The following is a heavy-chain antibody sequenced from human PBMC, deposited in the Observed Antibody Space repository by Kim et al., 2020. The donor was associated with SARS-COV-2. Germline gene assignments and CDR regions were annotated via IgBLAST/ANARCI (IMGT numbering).Heavy chain of an antibody. V-gene: IGHV1-24*01. D-gene: IGHD2-2*01. CDR2: FDPEDGET. CDR1: GYTLTELS. J-gene: IGHJ6*02. Sequence: ASVKVSCKVSGYTLTELSMHWVRQAPGKGLEWMGGFDPEDGETIYAQKFQGRVTMTEDTSTDTAYMELSSLRSEDTAVYYCRVLPAATPRGYYSGMDVWGQGTTVTVSS. CDR3: RVLPAATPRGYYSGMDV.